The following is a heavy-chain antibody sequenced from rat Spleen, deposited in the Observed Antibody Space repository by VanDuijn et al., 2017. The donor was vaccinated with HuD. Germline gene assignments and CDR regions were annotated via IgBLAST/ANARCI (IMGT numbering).Heavy chain of an antibody. D-gene: IGHD5-1*01. CDR3: ARHSGTARGVMDA. CDR2: ITTGGDNT. Sequence: EVQLVESGGGLVQPGRSLKLSCTSSGYTFRNYGMNWVRQIPTTGLEWVATITTGGDNTYYRDSVKGRFTISRDNARSTQYLQMESLRSEDTATYYCARHSGTARGVMDAWGQGTSVTVSS. CDR1: GYTFRNYG. J-gene: IGHJ4*01. V-gene: IGHV5S14*01.